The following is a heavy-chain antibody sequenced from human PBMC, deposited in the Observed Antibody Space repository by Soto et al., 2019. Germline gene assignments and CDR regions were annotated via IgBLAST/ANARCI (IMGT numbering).Heavy chain of an antibody. J-gene: IGHJ4*02. CDR3: ARAGSYYFDD. V-gene: IGHV3-33*01. CDR2: VWYDGHNK. CDR1: GFIFSSYG. Sequence: QVQLVESGGGVLQPGRSLRLSCAASGFIFSSYGMHWVRQAPGKGLEWMAVVWYDGHNKYYADSVKGRFTISRDNSKNTLYLQMNSLRAEDTAGYYCARAGSYYFDDWGQGTLVTVSS. D-gene: IGHD1-1*01.